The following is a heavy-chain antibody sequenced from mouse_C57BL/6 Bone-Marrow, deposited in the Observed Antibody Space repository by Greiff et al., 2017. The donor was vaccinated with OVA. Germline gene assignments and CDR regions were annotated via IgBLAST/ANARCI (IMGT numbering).Heavy chain of an antibody. CDR3: TAFDV. V-gene: IGHV6-3*01. J-gene: IGHJ1*03. CDR1: GFTFSNYW. Sequence: EVQLQESGGGLVQPGGSMKLSCVASGFTFSNYWMNWVRQSPEKGLEWVAQIRLKSDNYATHYAESVKGRFTISRDDSESSVYLQMNNLRAEDTGIYYCTAFDVWGTGTTVTVSS. CDR2: IRLKSDNYAT.